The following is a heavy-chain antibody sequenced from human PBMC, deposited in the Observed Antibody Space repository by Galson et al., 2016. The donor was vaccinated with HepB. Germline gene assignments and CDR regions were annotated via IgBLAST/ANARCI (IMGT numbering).Heavy chain of an antibody. D-gene: IGHD3-10*01. CDR3: ARGLVLLWFRKPDAFDF. V-gene: IGHV4-31*03. CDR2: IYYSGST. J-gene: IGHJ3*01. CDR1: GGSISSGGYY. Sequence: LSLTCTVSGGSISSGGYYWSWIRQPPGKGLEWIGYIYYSGSTYYTPSLKSRITISVDTSKNQFFLKLSSVTAADTAVYYCARGLVLLWFRKPDAFDFWGQGTMVTVSS.